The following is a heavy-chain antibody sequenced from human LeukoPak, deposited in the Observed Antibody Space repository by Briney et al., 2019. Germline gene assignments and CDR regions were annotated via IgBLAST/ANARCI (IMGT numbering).Heavy chain of an antibody. CDR1: GFAVSSNY. V-gene: IGHV3-53*01. J-gene: IGHJ6*03. CDR2: IYSGGST. CDR3: ARASVPAAGYYYYMDV. Sequence: GGSLRLSCAASGFAVSSNYMSWVRQAPGKGLEWVSVIYSGGSTYYADSVKGRFTISRDNSKNTLYLQMNSLRAEDTAVYYCARASVPAAGYYYYMDVWGKGTTVTVSS. D-gene: IGHD2-2*01.